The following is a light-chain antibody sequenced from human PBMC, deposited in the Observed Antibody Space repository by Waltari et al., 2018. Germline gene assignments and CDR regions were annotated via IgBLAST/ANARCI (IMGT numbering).Light chain of an antibody. CDR2: GNS. V-gene: IGLV1-40*01. Sequence: QSVLTQPPSVSGAPGQRVTISCTWISPNIRAGSHVYAYQQLPGTAPKLLISGNSNRPSGVPDRFSGSKSGTSASLAITGLQAEDEADYYCQSYDSSLSGLVFGGGTKLTVL. CDR1: SPNIRAGSH. J-gene: IGLJ2*01. CDR3: QSYDSSLSGLV.